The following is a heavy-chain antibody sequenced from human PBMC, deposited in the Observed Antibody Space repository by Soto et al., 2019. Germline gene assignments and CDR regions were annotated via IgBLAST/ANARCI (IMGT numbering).Heavy chain of an antibody. CDR1: GGSISSGGYY. J-gene: IGHJ5*02. CDR2: IYYSGST. CDR3: ARGEAIAAASGRGWFDP. Sequence: KLPETLSLTCTVSGGSISSGGYYWSWTRQHPGKGLEWIGYIYYSGSTYYNPSLKSRVTISVDTSKNQFSLKLSSVTAADTAVYYCARGEAIAAASGRGWFDPWGQGTLVTVSS. D-gene: IGHD6-13*01. V-gene: IGHV4-31*03.